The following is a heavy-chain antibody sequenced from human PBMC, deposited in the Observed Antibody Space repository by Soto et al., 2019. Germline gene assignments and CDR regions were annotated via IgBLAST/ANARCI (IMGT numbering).Heavy chain of an antibody. CDR2: ISGGGGST. CDR3: ASNRAGF. J-gene: IGHJ3*01. CDR1: GFTFSDYY. D-gene: IGHD4-4*01. Sequence: PGGSLRLSCAASGFTFSDYYMSWIRQAPGKGLEWVSCISGGGGSTNYADSVNGRFTISRDNSKNTLYLEMNNLRAEDTAVYYCASNRAGFWGQGTLVTVSS. V-gene: IGHV3-23*01.